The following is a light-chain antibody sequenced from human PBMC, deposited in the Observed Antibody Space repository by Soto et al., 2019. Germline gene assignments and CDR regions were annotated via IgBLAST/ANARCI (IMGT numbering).Light chain of an antibody. J-gene: IGKJ1*01. CDR1: QTISSNY. CDR3: QQYAGSPWT. V-gene: IGKV3-20*01. Sequence: EIVLTQSPGTLSLSPGERATLSCRASQTISSNYLAWYRQTPGQAPRLLIYGASNRATGIADRFSGSGSGTDFTLIISRLEPEDFALYYCQQYAGSPWTFGQGTKVEIK. CDR2: GAS.